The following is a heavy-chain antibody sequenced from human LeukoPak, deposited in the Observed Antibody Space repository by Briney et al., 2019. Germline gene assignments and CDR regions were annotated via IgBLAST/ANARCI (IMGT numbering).Heavy chain of an antibody. Sequence: GGTLRLSCTASGFALDAHGMSWVRQGPGKGLEWVSGINWSGGSTGYADPLRGRFTISRDNAKNSLYLQMDSLRAEDTALYYCARAPITSPFYFDYWGQGTLVTVSS. J-gene: IGHJ4*02. D-gene: IGHD2-2*01. CDR3: ARAPITSPFYFDY. CDR1: GFALDAHG. V-gene: IGHV3-20*04. CDR2: INWSGGST.